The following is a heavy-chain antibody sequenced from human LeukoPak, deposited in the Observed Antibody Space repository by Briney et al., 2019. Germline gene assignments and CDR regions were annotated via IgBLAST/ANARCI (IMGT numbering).Heavy chain of an antibody. CDR2: ITWNGGST. J-gene: IGHJ4*02. CDR1: GFIFDNYG. CDR3: ASRAYNWNYGPFDY. D-gene: IGHD1-7*01. V-gene: IGHV3-20*04. Sequence: AGSLRLSCAASGFIFDNYGMSWVRQPPGKGLEWVSGITWNGGSTGYADSVKGRFTISRDNAKNSLYLQMNSLRAEDTALYYCASRAYNWNYGPFDYWGQGTLVTVSS.